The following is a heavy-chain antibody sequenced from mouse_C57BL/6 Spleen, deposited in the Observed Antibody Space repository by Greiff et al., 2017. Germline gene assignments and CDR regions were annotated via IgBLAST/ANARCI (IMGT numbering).Heavy chain of an antibody. CDR3: AIITTVVEQLYFDY. CDR2: INPSSGYT. D-gene: IGHD1-1*01. CDR1: GYTFTSYW. V-gene: IGHV1-7*01. J-gene: IGHJ2*01. Sequence: QVQLKESGAELAKPGASVKLSCKASGYTFTSYWMHWVKQRPGQGLEWIGYINPSSGYTKYNQKFKDKATLTADKSSSTAYMQLSSLKYEDSALYYCAIITTVVEQLYFDYWGQGTTLTVSS.